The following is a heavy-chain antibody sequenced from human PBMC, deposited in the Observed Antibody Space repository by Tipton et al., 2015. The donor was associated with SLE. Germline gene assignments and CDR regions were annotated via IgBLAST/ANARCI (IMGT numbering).Heavy chain of an antibody. CDR3: ASYGGSSWGDAFDI. CDR1: GGSISGYY. V-gene: IGHV4-59*12. Sequence: TLSLTCTVSGGSISGYYWSWVRQPPGKGLEWIGYISFSGLTNYNPSVRSRVSTSMDTSKNQFSLKLSSVTAADTAVYYCASYGGSSWGDAFDIWGQGTMVTVSS. CDR2: ISFSGLT. D-gene: IGHD6-13*01. J-gene: IGHJ3*02.